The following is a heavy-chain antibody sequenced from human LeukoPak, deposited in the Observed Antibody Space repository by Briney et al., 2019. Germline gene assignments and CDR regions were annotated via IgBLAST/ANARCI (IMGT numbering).Heavy chain of an antibody. CDR3: ARGDDLLQRNDALDI. CDR1: GFTFSTYA. J-gene: IGHJ3*02. CDR2: ISVTSSDI. Sequence: GGSLRLSCAASGFTFSTYAMYWVRQAPGKGLEWLSSISVTSSDIYYAASVKGRFIISRDNAKNSLNLQMNSLGAEDTALYYCARGDDLLQRNDALDIWGQGTMVSVSS. D-gene: IGHD3/OR15-3a*01. V-gene: IGHV3-21*01.